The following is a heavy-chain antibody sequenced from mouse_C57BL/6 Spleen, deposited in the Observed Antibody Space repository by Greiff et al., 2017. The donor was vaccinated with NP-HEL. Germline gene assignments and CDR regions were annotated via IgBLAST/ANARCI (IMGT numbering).Heavy chain of an antibody. J-gene: IGHJ2*01. CDR2: IHPSDSDT. D-gene: IGHD2-4*01. V-gene: IGHV1-74*01. CDR1: GYTFTSYW. CDR3: AIDDDYDVPFDY. Sequence: QVQLQQPGAELVKPGASVKVSCKASGYTFTSYWMHWVKQRPGQGLEWIGRIHPSDSDTNYNQKFKGKATLTVDKSSSTAYTQLSSLTSEDSAVYYCAIDDDYDVPFDYWGQGTTLTVSS.